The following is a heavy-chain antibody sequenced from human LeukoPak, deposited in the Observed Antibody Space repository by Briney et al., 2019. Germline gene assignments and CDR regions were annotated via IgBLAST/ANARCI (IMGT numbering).Heavy chain of an antibody. CDR1: GVTFSSYA. J-gene: IGHJ4*02. D-gene: IGHD3-9*01. CDR3: AKGLTLGY. CDR2: ISGSGGSR. V-gene: IGHV3-23*01. Sequence: GGSLRLSCAASGVTFSSYAMSWVRQAPGKGLEWVSAISGSGGSRYYADSVKGRFTISRDNSKNTLYLQINSLRAEDTAIYYCAKGLTLGYWGQGTLVTVSS.